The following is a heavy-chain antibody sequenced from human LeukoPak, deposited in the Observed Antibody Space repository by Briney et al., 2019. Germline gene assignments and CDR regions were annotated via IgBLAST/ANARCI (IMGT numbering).Heavy chain of an antibody. CDR2: ITPNSGAT. V-gene: IGHV1-2*02. D-gene: IGHD3-22*01. CDR3: ARVSRFDYDSSGDFWY. CDR1: GYTYTSYY. J-gene: IGHJ4*02. Sequence: ASVKVSCKASGYTYTSYYMSWVRQAPGQGLEWMGWITPNSGATKYAQKFRGRVSMTRDTSINTAYMELSRLRSDDTAIYYCARVSRFDYDSSGDFWYWGPGTLVTVSS.